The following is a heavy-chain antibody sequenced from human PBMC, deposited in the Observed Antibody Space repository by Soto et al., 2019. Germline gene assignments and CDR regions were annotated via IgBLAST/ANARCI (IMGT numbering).Heavy chain of an antibody. V-gene: IGHV3-23*01. J-gene: IGHJ4*02. Sequence: VGSLRLSCAVSGFTPTTTPLSWVRQPPGKGLEWVATVSGAASHTYYVDSVRGRFFISGDNSKNTVTLQMNNLTVDDTAVYYCATSFRYFDNWGQGTRVTVSS. CDR2: VSGAASHT. D-gene: IGHD3-9*01. CDR1: GFTPTTTP. CDR3: ATSFRYFDN.